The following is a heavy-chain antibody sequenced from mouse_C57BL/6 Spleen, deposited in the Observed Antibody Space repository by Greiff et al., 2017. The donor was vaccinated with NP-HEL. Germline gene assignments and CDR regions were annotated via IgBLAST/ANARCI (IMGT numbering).Heavy chain of an antibody. D-gene: IGHD2-5*01. CDR2: IDPETGGT. CDR1: GYTFTDYE. V-gene: IGHV1-15*01. CDR3: TRSYSNWDY. Sequence: VQLQQSGAELVRPGASVTLSCKASGYTFTDYEMHWVKQTPVHGLEWIGAIDPETGGTAYNQKFKGKAILTADKSSSTAYMELRSLTSEDSAVYYCTRSYSNWDYWGQGTTLTVSS. J-gene: IGHJ2*01.